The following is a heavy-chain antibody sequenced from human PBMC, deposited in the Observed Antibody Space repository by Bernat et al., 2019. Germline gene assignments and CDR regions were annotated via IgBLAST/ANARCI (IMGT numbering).Heavy chain of an antibody. CDR3: ARDRGIRSNLNYYYYGMDV. J-gene: IGHJ6*02. V-gene: IGHV3-30-3*01. Sequence: QVQLVESGGGVVQPGWSLRLSCAASGFTFSSYAMHWVRQAPGKGLEWVAVISYDGSNKYYADSVKGRFTISRDNSKNTLYLQMNSLRAEDTAVYYCARDRGIRSNLNYYYYGMDVWGQGTTVTVSS. CDR1: GFTFSSYA. CDR2: ISYDGSNK. D-gene: IGHD5-18*01.